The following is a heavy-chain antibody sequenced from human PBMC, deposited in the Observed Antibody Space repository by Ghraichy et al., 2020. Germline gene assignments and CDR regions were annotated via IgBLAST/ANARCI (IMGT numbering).Heavy chain of an antibody. CDR3: ARGGDSYGYF. J-gene: IGHJ4*02. CDR1: GGSISSYY. CDR2: IYYSGST. D-gene: IGHD5-18*01. V-gene: IGHV4-59*01. Sequence: SETLSLTCTVSGGSISSYYWSWIRQPPGKGLEWIGYVWIGYIYYSGSTNYNPSLKSRVTISVDTSKNQFSLKLSSVTAADTAVYYCARGGDSYGYFWGQGTLVTVSS.